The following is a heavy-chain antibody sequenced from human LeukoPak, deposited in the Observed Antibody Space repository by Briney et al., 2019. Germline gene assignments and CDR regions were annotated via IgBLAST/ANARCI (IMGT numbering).Heavy chain of an antibody. CDR2: IWYDGSNK. CDR1: GFTFSSYG. J-gene: IGHJ4*02. CDR3: ARDHSSGWYSDYFDY. Sequence: GGSLRLSCAASGFTFSSYGMHWVRQAPGKGLEWVAVIWYDGSNKYYADSVKGRFTISGDNSKSTLYLQMNSLRAEDTAVYYCARDHSSGWYSDYFDYWGQGTLVTVSS. D-gene: IGHD6-19*01. V-gene: IGHV3-33*01.